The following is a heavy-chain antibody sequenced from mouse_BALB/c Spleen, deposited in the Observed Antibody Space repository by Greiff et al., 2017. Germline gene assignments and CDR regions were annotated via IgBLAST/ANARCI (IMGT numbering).Heavy chain of an antibody. J-gene: IGHJ2*01. V-gene: IGHV5-6-4*01. CDR2: ISSGGSYT. CDR1: GFTFSSYT. Sequence: EVKLVESGGGLVKPGGSLKLSCAASGFTFSSYTMSWVRQTPEKRLEWVATISSGGSYTYYPDSVKGRFTISRDNAKNTLYLQMSSLKSEDTAMYYCTRAGYWGQGTTLTVSS. CDR3: TRAGY.